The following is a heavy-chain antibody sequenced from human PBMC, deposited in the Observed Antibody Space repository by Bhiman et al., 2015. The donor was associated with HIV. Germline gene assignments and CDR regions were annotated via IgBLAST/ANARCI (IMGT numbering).Heavy chain of an antibody. CDR3: AREAVAGSVYFNY. V-gene: IGHV3-7*01. D-gene: IGHD6-19*01. CDR2: INQDGSEK. CDR1: GFPFASFW. Sequence: EVQLVESGGTLVQPGDSLRLSCEASGFPFASFWMTWVRQAPGKGLEWVANINQDGSEKYYVDSVEGRFTISRDNARNSLYLQMNTLRTEDTGLYYCAREAVAGSVYFNYWGQGTLATVSS. J-gene: IGHJ4*02.